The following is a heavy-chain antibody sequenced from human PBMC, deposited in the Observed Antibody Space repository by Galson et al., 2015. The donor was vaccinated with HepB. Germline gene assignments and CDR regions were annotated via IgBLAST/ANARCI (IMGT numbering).Heavy chain of an antibody. Sequence: SYGISWVRQAPGQGLEWMGWISAYNGNTNHAQKLQGRVTMTTDTSTSTAYMELRSLRSDDTAVYYCARDEATYSSSWLPRYYYGMDVWGQGTTVTVSS. V-gene: IGHV1-18*04. D-gene: IGHD6-13*01. J-gene: IGHJ6*02. CDR3: ARDEATYSSSWLPRYYYGMDV. CDR1: SYG. CDR2: ISAYNGNT.